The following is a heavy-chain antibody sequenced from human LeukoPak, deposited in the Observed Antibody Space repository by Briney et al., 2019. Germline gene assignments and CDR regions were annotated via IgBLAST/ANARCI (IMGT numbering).Heavy chain of an antibody. CDR1: GFTFSSYG. CDR3: ARSLLRYFDWLLYDAFDI. V-gene: IGHV3-33*01. CDR2: IWYDGSNK. D-gene: IGHD3-9*01. J-gene: IGHJ3*02. Sequence: PGGSLRLSCAASGFTFSSYGMHWVRQAPGKGLEWVAVIWYDGSNKYYADSVKGRFTISRDNSKNTLYLQMNSLRAEDMAVYYCARSLLRYFDWLLYDAFDIWGQGTMVTVSS.